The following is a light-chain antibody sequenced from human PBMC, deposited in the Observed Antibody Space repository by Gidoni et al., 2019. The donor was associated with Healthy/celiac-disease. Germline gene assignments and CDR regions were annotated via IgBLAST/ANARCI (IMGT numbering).Light chain of an antibody. CDR1: QSISSY. V-gene: IGKV1-8*01. Sequence: AIRTTLSPSAFSASTGDRVTITCRASQSISSYLAWYQQKPGKAPKLLIYATSTLESGVPSRFSGSGSGTDFTLTISCLQSEDFATYYCQQYYSYPFTFGQGTKLEIK. CDR2: ATS. CDR3: QQYYSYPFT. J-gene: IGKJ5*01.